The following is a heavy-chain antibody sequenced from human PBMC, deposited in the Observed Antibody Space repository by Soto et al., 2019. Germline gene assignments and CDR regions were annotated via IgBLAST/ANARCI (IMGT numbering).Heavy chain of an antibody. J-gene: IGHJ4*02. CDR2: ISGSGGST. CDR3: AKDGGYCSSTSCYPRPKNYAYFDY. D-gene: IGHD2-2*01. V-gene: IGHV3-23*01. CDR1: GVTFSSYA. Sequence: AGGSLRLSCAASGVTFSSYAMSWVRQAPGKGLEWVSAISGSGGSTYYADSVKGRFTISRDNSKNTLHLQMNSLRAEDTAVYYCAKDGGYCSSTSCYPRPKNYAYFDYWGQGTLVTVSS.